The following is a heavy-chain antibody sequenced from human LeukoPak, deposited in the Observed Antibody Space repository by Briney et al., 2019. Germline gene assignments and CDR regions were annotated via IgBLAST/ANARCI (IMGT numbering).Heavy chain of an antibody. V-gene: IGHV5-51*01. CDR1: AFDFTAYG. CDR3: ARHFRRAWFGF. CDR2: IYPGGSNG. J-gene: IGHJ4*02. Sequence: GESLRISCKCSAFDFTAYGIAWVRHMPRKGLEWMGNIYPGGSNGRYSPSFQGQVTMSAAKSITTVYLQWSSLKASDTATYSCARHFRRAWFGFWGQGSLVTVSS.